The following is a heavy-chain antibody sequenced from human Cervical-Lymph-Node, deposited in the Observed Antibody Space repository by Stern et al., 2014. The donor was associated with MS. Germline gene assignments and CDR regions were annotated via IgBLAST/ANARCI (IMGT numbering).Heavy chain of an antibody. CDR1: ENTFTGYY. J-gene: IGHJ4*02. V-gene: IGHV1-2*02. D-gene: IGHD1-26*01. CDR3: ARISLGSGIDY. Sequence: VQLVESGAAVKQPGASVKVTCKTSENTFTGYYIHWVRQAPGQGLEWMGWINPNSVSTNYAQRFQDRVSLTSDTSNSLAYMELDRLTSGDTAVYYCARISLGSGIDYWGQGSLVTVSS. CDR2: INPNSVST.